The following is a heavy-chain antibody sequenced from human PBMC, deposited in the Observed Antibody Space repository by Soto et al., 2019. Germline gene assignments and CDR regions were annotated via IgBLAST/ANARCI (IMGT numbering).Heavy chain of an antibody. CDR3: VRLQGGSSSFGISYYCYYGMNV. CDR1: GGTFSIYA. Sequence: QVQLAQSGAEVKKPGSSVKVSCKAPGGTFSIYALSWLRQSPGHGLQWRRRLIPIFGTAKYAQKFQGRVTSTAHESTNPGYMARSSVRSEVTAVYYCVRLQGGSSSFGISYYCYYGMNVWGQGTTGTVSS. J-gene: IGHJ6*02. CDR2: LIPIFGTA. D-gene: IGHD2-15*01. V-gene: IGHV1-69*01.